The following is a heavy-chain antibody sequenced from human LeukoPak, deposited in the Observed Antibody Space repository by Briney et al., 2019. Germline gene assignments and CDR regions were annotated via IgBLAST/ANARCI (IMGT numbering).Heavy chain of an antibody. V-gene: IGHV3-30*02. J-gene: IGHJ6*02. CDR1: GFTFSSYG. D-gene: IGHD3-9*01. CDR2: IRYDGSKK. Sequence: GGSLRLSCAASGFTFSSYGMHWVRQAPGKGLEWVAFIRYDGSKKYYADSVKGRFTISRDNSKNTLYLQMNSLRAEDTAVYYCAKGWRELRYFDWLSSDYYGMDVWGQGTTVTVSS. CDR3: AKGWRELRYFDWLSSDYYGMDV.